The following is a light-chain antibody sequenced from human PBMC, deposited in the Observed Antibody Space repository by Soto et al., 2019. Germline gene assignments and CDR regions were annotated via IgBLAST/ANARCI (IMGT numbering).Light chain of an antibody. CDR1: QSVGSY. CDR3: QQRSNWPRT. Sequence: EIVLTQSPATLSLSPGERATLSCRASQSVGSYLAWYQQKPGQAPRLLIYEASKRATGIPARFSGSGSGTDFTPTISSLEPEDFAVYYCQQRSNWPRTFGQGTKVEIK. CDR2: EAS. V-gene: IGKV3-11*01. J-gene: IGKJ1*01.